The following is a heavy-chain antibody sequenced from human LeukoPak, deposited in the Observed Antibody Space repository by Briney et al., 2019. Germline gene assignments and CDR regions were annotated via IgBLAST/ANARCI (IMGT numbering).Heavy chain of an antibody. CDR3: ARGGSGYPTDY. D-gene: IGHD3-22*01. Sequence: PSETLSLTCTVFGGSISDYYWTWIRQPAGKGLEWIGRIQISENNNYNPSLKSRVTLSLDTSKNQFSLKLSSVTAADTAVYYCARGGSGYPTDYWGQGTLVTVSS. CDR2: IQISENN. CDR1: GGSISDYY. J-gene: IGHJ4*02. V-gene: IGHV4-4*07.